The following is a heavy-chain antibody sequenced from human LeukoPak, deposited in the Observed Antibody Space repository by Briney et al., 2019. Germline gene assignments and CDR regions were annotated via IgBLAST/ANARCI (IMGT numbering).Heavy chain of an antibody. Sequence: SETLSLTCTVSGGSIKSHFWSWVRQPPGKRLEWIGYIFHSGSTDYNPSLKSRVTISVDTSKNQFSLRLTSVTAADTAVYYCVRTNPWDLTYYFDYWGQGTLVTVSS. J-gene: IGHJ4*02. CDR2: IFHSGST. V-gene: IGHV4-59*11. CDR1: GGSIKSHF. CDR3: VRTNPWDLTYYFDY. D-gene: IGHD1-14*01.